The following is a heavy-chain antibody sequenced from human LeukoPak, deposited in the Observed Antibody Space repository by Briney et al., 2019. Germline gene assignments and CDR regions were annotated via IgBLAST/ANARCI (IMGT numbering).Heavy chain of an antibody. J-gene: IGHJ4*02. CDR1: GDSVSSNRGA. V-gene: IGHV6-1*01. CDR3: AREPGDAEGEWLREFDY. CDR2: TYYRSKWYN. D-gene: IGHD5-12*01. Sequence: SQTLSLTCAISGDSVSSNRGAWNWIRQSPSRGLEWLGRTYYRSKWYNDYAVSVKSRITINPDTSKNQFSLQLNSVTPEDTAVYYCAREPGDAEGEWLREFDYWGQGTLVTVSS.